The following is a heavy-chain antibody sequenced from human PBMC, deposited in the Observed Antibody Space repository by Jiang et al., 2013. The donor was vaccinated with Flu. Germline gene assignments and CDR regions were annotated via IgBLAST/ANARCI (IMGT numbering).Heavy chain of an antibody. CDR2: INPSGGST. CDR3: ARATTVASKAFDI. CDR1: GYTFTSYY. V-gene: IGHV1-46*01. D-gene: IGHD6-19*01. J-gene: IGHJ3*02. Sequence: KASGYTFTSYYMHWVRQAPGQGLEWMGIINPSGGSTSYAQKFQGRVTMTRDTSTSTVYMELSSLRSEDTAVYYCARATTVASKAFDIWGQGTMVTVSS.